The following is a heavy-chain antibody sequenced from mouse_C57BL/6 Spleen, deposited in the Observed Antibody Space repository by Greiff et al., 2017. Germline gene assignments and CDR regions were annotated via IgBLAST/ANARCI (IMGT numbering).Heavy chain of an antibody. CDR3: AKNKDYYGSSSYYYAMDY. Sequence: QVQLKQSGPGLVQPSQSLSITCTVSGFSLTSYGVHWVRQSPGKGLEWLGVIWRGGSTDYNAAFMSRLSITKDNSKSQVFSKMNSLQADDTAIYYCAKNKDYYGSSSYYYAMDYVGQGTSVTVAS. CDR1: GFSLTSYG. D-gene: IGHD1-1*01. J-gene: IGHJ4*01. CDR2: IWRGGST. V-gene: IGHV2-5*01.